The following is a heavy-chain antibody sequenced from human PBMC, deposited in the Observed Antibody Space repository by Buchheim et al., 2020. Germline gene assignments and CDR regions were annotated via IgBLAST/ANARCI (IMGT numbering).Heavy chain of an antibody. V-gene: IGHV3-33*01. CDR2: IWYDGSNK. CDR3: AREEYSSSWYVRYYYYYGMDV. Sequence: QVQLVESGGGVVQPGRSLRLSCAASGFTFSSYGMHWVRQAPGKGLEWVAVIWYDGSNKYYADSVKGRFTISRDNSKNTLYLQMNSLRAEDTAVYYCAREEYSSSWYVRYYYYYGMDVWGQGTT. D-gene: IGHD6-13*01. CDR1: GFTFSSYG. J-gene: IGHJ6*02.